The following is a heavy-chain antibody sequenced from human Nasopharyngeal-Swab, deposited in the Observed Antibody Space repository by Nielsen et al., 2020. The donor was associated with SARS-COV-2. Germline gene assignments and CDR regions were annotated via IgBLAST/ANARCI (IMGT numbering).Heavy chain of an antibody. D-gene: IGHD2-2*01. CDR3: AREGNTSAGDYYYGMDV. CDR2: ISGSTSYT. V-gene: IGHV3-11*06. Sequence: GGSLRLSRAASGFTFSDYYMSWIRQAPGKGLEWVSYISGSTSYTNYADSVKGRFTISRDNAKNSLYLQMNSLRAEDTAVYYCAREGNTSAGDYYYGMDVWGQGTTVTVSS. CDR1: GFTFSDYY. J-gene: IGHJ6*02.